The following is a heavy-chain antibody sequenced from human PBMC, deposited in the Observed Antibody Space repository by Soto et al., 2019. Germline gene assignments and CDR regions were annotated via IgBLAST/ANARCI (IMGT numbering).Heavy chain of an antibody. D-gene: IGHD3-10*01. CDR2: IYYSGST. CDR3: ATTRGLAVGGSFDY. V-gene: IGHV4-31*03. CDR1: GGSISSGGYY. J-gene: IGHJ4*02. Sequence: SETLSLTCTVSGGSISSGGYYWSWIRQHPGKGLEWIGYIYYSGSTYYNPSLKSRVTISVDTSKNQFSLKLNSVAAADTAFYYCATTRGLAVGGSFDYWGQGMLVTVSS.